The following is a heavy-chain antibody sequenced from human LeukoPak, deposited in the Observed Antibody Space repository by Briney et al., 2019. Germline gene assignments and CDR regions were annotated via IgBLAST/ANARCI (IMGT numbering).Heavy chain of an antibody. Sequence: GGSLRLSCAASGFTFSNYWMSWVRQAPGKGLEWVANIKQDGSEKYYVDSVKGRFTISRDNAKNSLYLQMNSLRAEDTAVYYCARDIVRIAVAAYYYYGMDVWGQGTTVTVSS. J-gene: IGHJ6*02. V-gene: IGHV3-7*01. CDR3: ARDIVRIAVAAYYYYGMDV. CDR1: GFTFSNYW. CDR2: IKQDGSEK. D-gene: IGHD6-19*01.